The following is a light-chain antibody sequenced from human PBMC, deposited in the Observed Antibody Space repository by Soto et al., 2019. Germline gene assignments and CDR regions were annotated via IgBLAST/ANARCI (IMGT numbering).Light chain of an antibody. CDR1: QGVSSY. Sequence: EIVLTQSPATLSLSPGDRATLSCWASQGVSSYLAWYQHKPGQAPRLLIYDASNRATGIPARFSGSGSGTDFTLTISSLEPEDFAVYYCQQRSNWPWTFGQGTKVDIK. V-gene: IGKV3-11*01. CDR3: QQRSNWPWT. CDR2: DAS. J-gene: IGKJ1*01.